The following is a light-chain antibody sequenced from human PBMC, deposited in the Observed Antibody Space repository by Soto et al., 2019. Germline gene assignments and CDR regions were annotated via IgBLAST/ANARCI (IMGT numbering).Light chain of an antibody. J-gene: IGLJ1*01. Sequence: QSALTQPASVSGSPGQSITISCTGTSSDVGGYNYVSWYQQHPGKAPKLMIYEVSNRPSGVSNRFSGSKSGNTASLTISGLQPEDEADYYCSSYRSTITYVFGTGTKVTV. CDR1: SSDVGGYNY. CDR3: SSYRSTITYV. CDR2: EVS. V-gene: IGLV2-14*01.